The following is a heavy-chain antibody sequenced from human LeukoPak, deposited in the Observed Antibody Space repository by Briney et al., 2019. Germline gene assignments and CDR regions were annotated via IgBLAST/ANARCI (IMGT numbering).Heavy chain of an antibody. CDR3: ARPGKSYGDYVGYFDY. V-gene: IGHV5-51*01. CDR2: IYPGDSDT. Sequence: GESLEISCKGSGYSFTSYWIGWVRQMPGKGLERMRIIYPGDSDTRYSPSFQGQVTISADKSISTAYLQWSSLKASDTAMYYCARPGKSYGDYVGYFDYWGQGTLVTVSS. CDR1: GYSFTSYW. D-gene: IGHD4-17*01. J-gene: IGHJ4*02.